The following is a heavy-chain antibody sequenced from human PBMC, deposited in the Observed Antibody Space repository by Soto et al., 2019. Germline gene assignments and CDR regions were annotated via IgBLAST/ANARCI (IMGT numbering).Heavy chain of an antibody. CDR1: GFTFSSYA. V-gene: IGHV3-23*01. J-gene: IGHJ5*02. CDR2: ISGSGGST. CDR3: AKGYPRCGGDCYSWEAWFDP. Sequence: EVQLLESGGGLVQPGGSLRLSCAASGFTFSSYAMSWVRQAPGKGLEWVSAISGSGGSTYYADSVKGRFTISRDNSKNTLYLQMNSLRAEDTAVYYCAKGYPRCGGDCYSWEAWFDPWGQGTLVTVSS. D-gene: IGHD2-21*02.